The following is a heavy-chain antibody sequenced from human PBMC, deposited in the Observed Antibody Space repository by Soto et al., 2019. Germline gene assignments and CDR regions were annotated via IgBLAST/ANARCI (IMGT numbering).Heavy chain of an antibody. D-gene: IGHD3-10*01. CDR1: GYTFTSYG. CDR2: ISAYNGNT. CDR3: ARGEYYYGSEYYMDV. J-gene: IGHJ6*03. Sequence: ASVKVSCKASGYTFTSYGISWVRQAPGQGLEWMGWISAYNGNTNYAQKLQGRVTMTTDTSTSTAYMELRSLRSDDTAVYYCARGEYYYGSEYYMDVWGKGTTVTVSS. V-gene: IGHV1-18*01.